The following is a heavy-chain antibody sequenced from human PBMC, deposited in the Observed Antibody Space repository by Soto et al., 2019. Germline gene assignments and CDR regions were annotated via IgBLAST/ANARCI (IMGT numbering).Heavy chain of an antibody. CDR1: GYSFTSYW. D-gene: IGHD3-16*02. Sequence: PGESLKISCKGSGYSFTSYWIGWVRQMPGKGLEWMGIIYPGDSDTRYSPSLQGQVTISADKSISTAYLQWSSLKASDTAMYYCARCVGELSLSGNYYYYGMDVWGQGTTVTVSS. J-gene: IGHJ6*02. CDR2: IYPGDSDT. CDR3: ARCVGELSLSGNYYYYGMDV. V-gene: IGHV5-51*01.